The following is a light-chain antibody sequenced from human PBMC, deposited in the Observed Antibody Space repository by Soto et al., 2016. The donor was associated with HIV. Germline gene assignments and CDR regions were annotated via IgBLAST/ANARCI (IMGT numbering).Light chain of an antibody. J-gene: IGLJ1*01. V-gene: IGLV3-19*01. CDR3: HSRXSTEDHNYV. CDR2: GDN. Sequence: SSELTQDPVVSVALGQTVKITCQGDSLRSYYASWYQQKPGQAPVLVMYGDNKRPSGIPARFSGSSSGNPASLTITGARAEDEADYYCHSRXSTEDHNYVFGTGTKVTVL. CDR1: SLRSYY.